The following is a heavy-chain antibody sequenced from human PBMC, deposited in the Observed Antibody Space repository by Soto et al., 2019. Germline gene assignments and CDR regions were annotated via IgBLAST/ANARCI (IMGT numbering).Heavy chain of an antibody. V-gene: IGHV3-21*01. J-gene: IGHJ4*02. CDR1: GFTFTRYS. Sequence: PGGSLRLSCAASGFTFTRYSMNWVRQAPGKGLEWVSSISSTTNYIYYADSMKGRFTVSRDNAKNSVYLEMNSLSAEDTAVYYCARESEDPTSNFDYWGQGTLVTVS. CDR2: ISSTTNYI. CDR3: ARESEDPTSNFDY.